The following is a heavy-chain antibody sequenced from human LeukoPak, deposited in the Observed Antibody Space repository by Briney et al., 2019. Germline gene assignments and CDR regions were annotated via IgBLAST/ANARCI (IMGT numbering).Heavy chain of an antibody. CDR2: IYYSGST. CDR1: GGSISSYY. D-gene: IGHD5-12*01. V-gene: IGHV4-59*01. CDR3: ARDTLSGYVNRWFDP. Sequence: SGPTLVKPSETLSLTCIVSGGSISSYYWRWIRQPPGKGLEWMGYIYYSGSTNYNPSLKSRVTISVDTSKNQFSLKLSSVTAADTAVYYCARDTLSGYVNRWFDPWGQGTLVTVSS. J-gene: IGHJ5*02.